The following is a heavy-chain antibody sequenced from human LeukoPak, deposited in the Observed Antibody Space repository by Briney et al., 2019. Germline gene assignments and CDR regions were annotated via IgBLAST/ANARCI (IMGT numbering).Heavy chain of an antibody. D-gene: IGHD4-11*01. J-gene: IGHJ4*02. CDR1: GDSISSYY. CDR3: ARHDSNYVGGIFDY. V-gene: IGHV4-59*08. Sequence: SETLSLTCTVSGDSISSYYWSWIRQPPGKGLEWIGYISYSGSTNYNPSLKSRVTISVDTSKNLFSLTLSSVTAADTAVYYCARHDSNYVGGIFDYWGQGTLVTVSS. CDR2: ISYSGST.